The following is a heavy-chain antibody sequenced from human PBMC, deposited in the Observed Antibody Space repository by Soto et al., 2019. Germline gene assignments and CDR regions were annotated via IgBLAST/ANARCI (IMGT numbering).Heavy chain of an antibody. V-gene: IGHV3-23*01. J-gene: IGHJ4*02. Sequence: LRISYAASGFTVSSFAMSWVRQAPGKGLEWVSTINKSGGSTYYADSVKGRFTISRDNSKNMLFLQINGLRAEDTAVYYCAKDPPTPPTTFDYPGRATLLT. CDR2: INKSGGST. D-gene: IGHD1-1*01. CDR1: GFTVSSFA. CDR3: AKDPPTPPTTFDY.